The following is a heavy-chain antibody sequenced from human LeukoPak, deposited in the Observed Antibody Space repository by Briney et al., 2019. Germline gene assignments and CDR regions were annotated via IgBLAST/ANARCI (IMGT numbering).Heavy chain of an antibody. Sequence: SETLSLTCTVSGGSISSYYWSWIRQPPGKGLERIGYIYYSGSTNYNPSLKSRVTISVDTSKNQFSLKLSSVTAADTAVYYCARLGYYDSSGYNYWGQGTLVTVSS. CDR1: GGSISSYY. D-gene: IGHD3-22*01. CDR3: ARLGYYDSSGYNY. V-gene: IGHV4-59*08. J-gene: IGHJ4*02. CDR2: IYYSGST.